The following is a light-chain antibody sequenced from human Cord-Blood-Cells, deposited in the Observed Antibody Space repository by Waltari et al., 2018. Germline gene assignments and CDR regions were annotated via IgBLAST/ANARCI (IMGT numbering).Light chain of an antibody. CDR1: QDISNY. CDR3: QQYDNVPDT. Sequence: DIQMTQSPSSLSASVGDRVTITCQASQDISNYLNWSQQKPGKAPKRLIYDASNLETGDPSRFSGSGSGTDFTFTISSLQPEDSATYDCQQYDNVPDTFGQGTRLEIK. V-gene: IGKV1-33*01. CDR2: DAS. J-gene: IGKJ2*01.